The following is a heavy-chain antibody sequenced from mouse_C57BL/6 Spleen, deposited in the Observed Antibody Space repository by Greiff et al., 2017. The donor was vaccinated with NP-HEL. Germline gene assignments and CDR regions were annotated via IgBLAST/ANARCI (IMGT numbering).Heavy chain of an antibody. CDR2: IHPNSGST. CDR3: ARDYGSRNWYFDV. CDR1: GYTFTSYW. V-gene: IGHV1-64*01. Sequence: QVQLKESGAELVKPGASVKLSCKASGYTFTSYWMHWVKQRPGQGLEWTGMIHPNSGSTNYNEKFKSKATLTVDKSSSTAYMQLSSLTSEDSAVYYCARDYGSRNWYFDVWGTGTTVTVSS. D-gene: IGHD1-1*01. J-gene: IGHJ1*03.